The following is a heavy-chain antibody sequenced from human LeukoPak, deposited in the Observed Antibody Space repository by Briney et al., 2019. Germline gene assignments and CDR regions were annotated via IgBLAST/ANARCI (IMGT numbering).Heavy chain of an antibody. CDR2: ICYSGST. D-gene: IGHD2-15*01. J-gene: IGHJ4*02. Sequence: SSETLSLTCTVSGGSISSGSYYWGWIRQPPGKGLEWIGSICYSGSTYYNPSLKSRITISLDTSKNQFTLKLSSVTAADTAVYYCAREEEGDYSDYFDYWGQGTLVTVSS. CDR3: AREEEGDYSDYFDY. V-gene: IGHV4-39*06. CDR1: GGSISSGSYY.